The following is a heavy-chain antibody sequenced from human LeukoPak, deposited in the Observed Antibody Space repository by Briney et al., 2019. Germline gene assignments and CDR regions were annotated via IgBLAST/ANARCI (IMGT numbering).Heavy chain of an antibody. J-gene: IGHJ6*02. CDR2: VNPSGGST. V-gene: IGHV1-46*01. CDR3: ARDQYGDYYYYYGMDV. D-gene: IGHD4-17*01. CDR1: GYTFTSYY. Sequence: ASVKVSCKASGYTFTSYYMHWVRQAPGQGLEWTGIVNPSGGSTSYAQKFQGRVTMTRDTSTSTVYMELSSLRSEDTAVYYCARDQYGDYYYYYGMDVWGQGTTVTVSS.